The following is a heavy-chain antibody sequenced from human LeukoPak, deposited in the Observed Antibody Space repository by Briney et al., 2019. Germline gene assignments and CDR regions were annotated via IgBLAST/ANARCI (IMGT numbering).Heavy chain of an antibody. CDR3: ARAGSRDGYNFDY. CDR2: IYYSGST. J-gene: IGHJ4*02. D-gene: IGHD5-24*01. CDR1: GGSISSGGYY. Sequence: SETLSLTCTVPGGSISSGGYYWSWIRQHPGKGLEWNGYIYYSGSTYYNPSLKSRVTISVDTSKNQFSLKLSSVTAADTAVYYCARAGSRDGYNFDYWGQGTLVTVSS. V-gene: IGHV4-31*03.